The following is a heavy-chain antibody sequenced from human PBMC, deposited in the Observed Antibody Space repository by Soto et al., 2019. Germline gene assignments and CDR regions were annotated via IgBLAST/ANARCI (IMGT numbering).Heavy chain of an antibody. CDR2: IERDDDDK. J-gene: IGHJ6*02. D-gene: IGHD1-20*01. Sequence: GPTLVNPTDTLTLTCTFSGFSLTSPVMCVSWIRQPAGKALEWLALIERDDDDKYYSTSLKTRLTISKDTRKNQVVLTMANMDPADTGTYYCERSIRGPRRFNGMDVWGQGTKVTVSS. CDR3: ERSIRGPRRFNGMDV. V-gene: IGHV2-70*13. CDR1: GFSLTSPVMC.